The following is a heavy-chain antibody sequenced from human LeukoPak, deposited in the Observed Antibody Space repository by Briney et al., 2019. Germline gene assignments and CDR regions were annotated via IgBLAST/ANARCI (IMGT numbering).Heavy chain of an antibody. Sequence: GGSLRLSCAASGFTFSTYNMNWVRQAPGKGLEWVSFISSGSRIIYYADSVKGRFTISRDDAKNSLYLQMNSLRAEDTAVYYCARGLRGYSEASDYWGQGTLVTVSS. CDR2: ISSGSRII. V-gene: IGHV3-48*04. CDR1: GFTFSTYN. CDR3: ARGLRGYSEASDY. J-gene: IGHJ4*02. D-gene: IGHD5-18*01.